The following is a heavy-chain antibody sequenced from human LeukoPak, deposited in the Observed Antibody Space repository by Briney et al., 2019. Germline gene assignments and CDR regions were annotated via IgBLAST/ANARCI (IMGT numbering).Heavy chain of an antibody. Sequence: ASVKVSCKASGYTFTGYYMHWVRQAPGQGLEWMGWINPNSGGTNYAQKFQGWVTMTRDTSISTAYMELSRLRSDDTAVYYCARCARRGGSYRLEYFDYWGQGTLVTVSS. J-gene: IGHJ4*02. D-gene: IGHD3-16*02. V-gene: IGHV1-2*04. CDR2: INPNSGGT. CDR1: GYTFTGYY. CDR3: ARCARRGGSYRLEYFDY.